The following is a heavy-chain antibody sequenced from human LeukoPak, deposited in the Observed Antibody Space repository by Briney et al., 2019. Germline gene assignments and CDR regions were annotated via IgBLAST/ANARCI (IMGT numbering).Heavy chain of an antibody. V-gene: IGHV3-74*01. CDR3: ARDYCGGDCYRGYAFDI. CDR2: INSDGSST. Sequence: GGSLRLSCAASGFTFSSYWMHWVRQAPGKGLVWVSRINSDGSSTSYADSVKGRFTISRDNAKNTPYLQMNSLRAEDTAVYYCARDYCGGDCYRGYAFDIWGQGTMVTVSS. J-gene: IGHJ3*02. CDR1: GFTFSSYW. D-gene: IGHD2-21*02.